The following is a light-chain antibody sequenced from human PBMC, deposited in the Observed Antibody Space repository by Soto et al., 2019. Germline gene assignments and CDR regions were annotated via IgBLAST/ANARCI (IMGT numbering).Light chain of an antibody. Sequence: QSVLTQPPSASGTPGQRVTISCSGSRSHIGSETVNWYQQLPGTAPKLLIYSNNQRPSGVPDRFSGSKSGTSASLAISGLQSEDEADYYCAAWDDSLNGHVVFGGGTKLTVL. J-gene: IGLJ2*01. V-gene: IGLV1-44*01. CDR1: RSHIGSET. CDR2: SNN. CDR3: AAWDDSLNGHVV.